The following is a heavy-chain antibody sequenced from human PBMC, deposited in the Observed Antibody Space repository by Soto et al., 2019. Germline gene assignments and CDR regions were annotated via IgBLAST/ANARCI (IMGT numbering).Heavy chain of an antibody. V-gene: IGHV3-23*01. CDR2: ISGSGGST. CDR3: ASIDDYGDYSLPVAGVGY. Sequence: GGSLRLSCAASGFTFRSYSMSWVRQAPGKGLEWVSAISGSGGSTYYADSVKGRFTTSRDNSKNTLYLQMNSLRAEDTAVYYCASIDDYGDYSLPVAGVGYWGQGTLVTVSS. J-gene: IGHJ4*02. D-gene: IGHD4-17*01. CDR1: GFTFRSYS.